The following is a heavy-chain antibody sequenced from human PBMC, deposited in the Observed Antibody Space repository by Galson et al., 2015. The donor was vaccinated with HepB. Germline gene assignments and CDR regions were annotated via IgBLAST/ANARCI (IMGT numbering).Heavy chain of an antibody. CDR2: ISSSSSYT. J-gene: IGHJ4*02. Sequence: SLKLSCAASGFTFSDYYMSWIRQAPGKGLEWVSYISSSSSYTNYADSVKGRFTISRDNAKNSLYLQMNSLRAEDTALYYCARALVSYPYYFDYWGQGTLVTVSS. V-gene: IGHV3-11*06. CDR3: ARALVSYPYYFDY. D-gene: IGHD1-26*01. CDR1: GFTFSDYY.